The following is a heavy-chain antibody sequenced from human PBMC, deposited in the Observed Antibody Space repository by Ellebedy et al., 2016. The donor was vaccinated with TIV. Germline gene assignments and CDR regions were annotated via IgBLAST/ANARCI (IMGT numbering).Heavy chain of an antibody. J-gene: IGHJ4*02. CDR1: GGTFSSYG. V-gene: IGHV1-69*10. CDR2: IIPILGKA. CDR3: ARVGNYYGGNPSYYFDY. Sequence: AASVKVSCKASGGTFSSYGISWVRQAPGQGLEWMGGIIPILGKANYAQKFQGRVTITADESTSTAYMELSSLRSEDTAVYYCARVGNYYGGNPSYYFDYWGQGTLVTVYS. D-gene: IGHD4-23*01.